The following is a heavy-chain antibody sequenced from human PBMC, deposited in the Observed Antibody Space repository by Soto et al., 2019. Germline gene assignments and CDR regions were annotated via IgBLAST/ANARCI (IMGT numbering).Heavy chain of an antibody. V-gene: IGHV3-23*01. D-gene: IGHD3-22*01. CDR1: GFTFSSYA. Sequence: GGSLRLSCAASGFTFSSYAMSWVRQAPGKGLEWVSAISGSGGSTYYADSVKGRFTISRDNSKNTLYLQMNSLRAEDTAVYYCAKDPDDYYDSSGYYPPDYWGQGTLVTVSS. CDR3: AKDPDDYYDSSGYYPPDY. J-gene: IGHJ4*02. CDR2: ISGSGGST.